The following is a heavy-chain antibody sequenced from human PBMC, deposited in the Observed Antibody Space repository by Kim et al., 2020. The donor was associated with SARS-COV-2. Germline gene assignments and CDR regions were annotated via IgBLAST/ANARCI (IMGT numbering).Heavy chain of an antibody. D-gene: IGHD2-2*02. Sequence: GGSLRLSCAASGFTVTSTHMSWVRQAPGKGLEWLSLIYSGDNTYYADSVKGRFTISRDNSKNTLYLQMNSLRAEDTAVYYCAGAECSSTSCNKYLFDYWGQGTLVTVSS. J-gene: IGHJ4*02. CDR3: AGAECSSTSCNKYLFDY. V-gene: IGHV3-53*01. CDR1: GFTVTSTH. CDR2: IYSGDNT.